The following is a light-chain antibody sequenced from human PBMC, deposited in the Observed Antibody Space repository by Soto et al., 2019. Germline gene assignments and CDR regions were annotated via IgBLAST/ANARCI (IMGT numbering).Light chain of an antibody. J-gene: IGLJ2*01. Sequence: QSDLTQPGSVSGSPGQSMTLSCTGTSSDVGGYNFVSWYQQHPGQAPKLMIYEVSNRPSGVSHRLAASKSGNTASLTISGLQDEDEADYYCSSYTGSTTLVFGGGTNVTDL. CDR2: EVS. CDR3: SSYTGSTTLV. CDR1: SSDVGGYNF. V-gene: IGLV2-14*01.